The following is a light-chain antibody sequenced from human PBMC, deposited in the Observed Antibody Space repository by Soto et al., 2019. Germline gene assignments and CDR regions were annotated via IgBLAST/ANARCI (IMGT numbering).Light chain of an antibody. CDR3: HQRQSWPRT. V-gene: IGKV3D-20*02. CDR1: RSVSRRS. J-gene: IGKJ1*01. CDR2: KTS. Sequence: IVLTQSPCTLALSPGDTATLSCRASRSVSRRSLEWYQHRLGKAPRLLMYKTSIRAAGIPARFSASGTGTDFTLTISDVQPEDFEVYYCHQRQSWPRTFGQGTKVDIK.